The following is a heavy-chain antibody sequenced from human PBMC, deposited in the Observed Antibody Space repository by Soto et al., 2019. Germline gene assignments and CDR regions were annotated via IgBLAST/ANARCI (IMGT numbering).Heavy chain of an antibody. Sequence: QVQLVQSGAEVKKPGSSVKVSCKASGGTFSNYFISWLRQAPGQGLEWMGRIIPIVDIADYAEKFQGRVTITAYKSTSTAYMELSSLRSEDTAVYYCARANYYGSGTYYNNYYYYMDVWGKGTTVTVSS. CDR1: GGTFSNYF. CDR3: ARANYYGSGTYYNNYYYYMDV. CDR2: IIPIVDIA. D-gene: IGHD3-10*01. J-gene: IGHJ6*03. V-gene: IGHV1-69*02.